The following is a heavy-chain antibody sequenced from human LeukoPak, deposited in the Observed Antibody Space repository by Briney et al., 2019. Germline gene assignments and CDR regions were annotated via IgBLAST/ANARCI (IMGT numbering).Heavy chain of an antibody. CDR3: ARVDVVVVPTLGWFGP. V-gene: IGHV1-18*01. J-gene: IGHJ5*02. D-gene: IGHD2-2*01. CDR2: ISAYNGNT. Sequence: ASVKVSCKASGYTFTRYGISWVRQAPGQGLEWMGWISAYNGNTNYAQKVQGRVTMTTDTSTSTAYMELRSLRSDDTAVYYCARVDVVVVPTLGWFGPWGQGTLVTVSS. CDR1: GYTFTRYG.